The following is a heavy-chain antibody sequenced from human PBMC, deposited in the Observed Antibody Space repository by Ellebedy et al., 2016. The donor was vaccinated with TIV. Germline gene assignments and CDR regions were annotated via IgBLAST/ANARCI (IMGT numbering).Heavy chain of an antibody. CDR1: GFTFSSHW. CDR2: INSDGSST. Sequence: GESLKISCAASGFTFSSHWMHWVRQAPGKGLVWVSRINSDGSSTSYADSVKGRFTISRDNSKDTLYLQMNSLRAEDTAVYYCARDLDRNYPGAYFDYWGQGTLVTVSA. CDR3: ARDLDRNYPGAYFDY. D-gene: IGHD4-11*01. V-gene: IGHV3-74*01. J-gene: IGHJ4*02.